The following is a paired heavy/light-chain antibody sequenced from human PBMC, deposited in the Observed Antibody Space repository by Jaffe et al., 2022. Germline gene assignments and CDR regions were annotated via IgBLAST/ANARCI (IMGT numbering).Heavy chain of an antibody. CDR1: GYTFTSYA. D-gene: IGHD2-15*01. CDR2: INAGNGNT. J-gene: IGHJ6*03. Sequence: QVQLVQSGAEVKKPGASVKVSCKASGYTFTSYAMHWVRQAPGQRLEWMGWINAGNGNTKYSQKFQGRVTITRDTSASTAYMELSSLRSEDTAVYYCARFGPCSGGSCYSYYYYYYMDVWGKGTTVTVSS. V-gene: IGHV1-3*01. CDR3: ARFGPCSGGSCYSYYYYYYMDV.
Light chain of an antibody. CDR3: GTWDSSLSADVV. CDR2: DNN. J-gene: IGLJ2*01. CDR1: SSNIGNNY. Sequence: QSVLTQPPSVSAAPGQKVTISCSGSSSNIGNNYVSWYQQLPGTAPKLLIYDNNKRPSGIPDRFSGSKSGTSATLGITGLQTGDEADYYCGTWDSSLSADVVFGGGTKLTVL. V-gene: IGLV1-51*01.